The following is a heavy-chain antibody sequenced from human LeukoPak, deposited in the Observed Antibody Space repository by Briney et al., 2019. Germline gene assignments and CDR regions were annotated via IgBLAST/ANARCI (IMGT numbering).Heavy chain of an antibody. CDR1: GFTFSSHW. D-gene: IGHD1-1*01. Sequence: ALVKVSCKASGFTFSSHWMHWVRQAPGQGLEWLGLIDPTGFITVYAQRFQGRLSVTSDASAGTIYMELRTLTSEATAVYFCVRENNFNYKYLDYWGPGTLVTVPS. CDR2: IDPTGFIT. V-gene: IGHV1-46*01. J-gene: IGHJ4*02. CDR3: VRENNFNYKYLDY.